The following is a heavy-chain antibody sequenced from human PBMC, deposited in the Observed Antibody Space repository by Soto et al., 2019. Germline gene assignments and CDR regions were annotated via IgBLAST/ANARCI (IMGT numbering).Heavy chain of an antibody. J-gene: IGHJ4*02. CDR2: INAGDGNT. CDR3: KRDHYDSSGYYPKFDY. V-gene: IGHV1-18*01. CDR1: GYTFTSYG. Sequence: ASVKVSCKASGYTFTSYGISWVRQAPGQGLEWMGWINAGDGNTKYSPNFQGRVTITKDTSASTVYMELSSLRSEDTAVYFCKRDHYDSSGYYPKFDYWGQGTLVTVSS. D-gene: IGHD3-22*01.